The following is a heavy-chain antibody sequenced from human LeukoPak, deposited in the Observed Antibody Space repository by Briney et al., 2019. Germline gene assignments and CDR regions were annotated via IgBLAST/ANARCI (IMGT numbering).Heavy chain of an antibody. V-gene: IGHV3-21*01. CDR3: ARGAERYCSSTSCYTDY. D-gene: IGHD2-2*02. Sequence: GGSLRLSCAASGFTFSSYSMNWVRQAPGKGLEWVSSISSSSSYIHYADSVKGRFTISRDNAKNSLYLQMNSLRAEDTAVYYCARGAERYCSSTSCYTDYWGQGTLVTVSS. CDR2: ISSSSSYI. J-gene: IGHJ4*02. CDR1: GFTFSSYS.